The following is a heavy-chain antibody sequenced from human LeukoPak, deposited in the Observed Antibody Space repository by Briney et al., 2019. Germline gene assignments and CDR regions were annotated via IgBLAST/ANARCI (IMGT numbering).Heavy chain of an antibody. V-gene: IGHV3-11*06. Sequence: GGSLRLSCAASGFTVSSNYMTWIRQAPGKGLEWISYISSSSYTDYADSVKGRFTISRDNAKNSLYLQMDSLRAEDTAVYYCARDGRGYYDSSGYPGYWGQGTLVTVSS. CDR1: GFTVSSNY. CDR2: ISSSSYT. CDR3: ARDGRGYYDSSGYPGY. D-gene: IGHD3-22*01. J-gene: IGHJ4*02.